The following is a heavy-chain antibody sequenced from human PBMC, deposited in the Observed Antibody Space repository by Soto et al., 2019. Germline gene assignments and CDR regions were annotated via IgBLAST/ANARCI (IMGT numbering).Heavy chain of an antibody. CDR2: INSEGDNT. Sequence: EVQLVESGGGLVQPGGSLRLSCAASGFTFSSYWMHWVRQAPGKGLVWVSSINSEGDNTDYADSAKGGFIMSRDNAKNPLYLQVNSLCAEDTAVYYCARPRHDGSGTPFDPWGLGTLVTVSS. CDR3: ARPRHDGSGTPFDP. J-gene: IGHJ5*02. V-gene: IGHV3-74*01. D-gene: IGHD3-22*01. CDR1: GFTFSSYW.